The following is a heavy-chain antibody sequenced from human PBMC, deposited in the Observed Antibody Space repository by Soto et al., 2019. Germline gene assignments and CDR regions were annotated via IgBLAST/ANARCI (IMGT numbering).Heavy chain of an antibody. V-gene: IGHV3-30*18. CDR3: AKGFYYDFWIRIQGDIVT. D-gene: IGHD3-3*01. CDR2: ISYDGSNK. Sequence: GGSLRLSCAASGFTFSSYGMHWVRQAPGKGLEWVAVISYDGSNKYYADSVKGRFTISRDNSKNTLYLQMNSLRAEDTAVYYCAKGFYYDFWIRIQGDIVTWGQGTLVTVSS. J-gene: IGHJ5*02. CDR1: GFTFSSYG.